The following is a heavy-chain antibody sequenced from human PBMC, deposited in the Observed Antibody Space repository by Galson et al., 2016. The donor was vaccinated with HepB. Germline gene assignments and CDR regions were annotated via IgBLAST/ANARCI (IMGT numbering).Heavy chain of an antibody. D-gene: IGHD3-10*01. CDR1: DNSISSYY. J-gene: IGHJ5*02. CDR2: IYYSGST. Sequence: SETLSLTCTVSDNSISSYYWSWIRQPPGKGLEWIGYIYYSGSTNYNPSLKSRVTISVDTSKNQFSLKLSSVTAADTAVYFCASYSYYGSGTYYKGWFDPWGQGTLVTVSS. V-gene: IGHV4-59*08. CDR3: ASYSYYGSGTYYKGWFDP.